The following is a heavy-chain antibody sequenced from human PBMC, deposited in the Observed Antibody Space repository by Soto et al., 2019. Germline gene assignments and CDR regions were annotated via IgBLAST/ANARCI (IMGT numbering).Heavy chain of an antibody. Sequence: TVSGGSITNYYWSWIRQPAGKGLEWIWRIYTKDRTNYNLSFKSRVTMSVDTSKNQFSLKLNYVTAADTAVYYCARDDYKDGGNNWFDPWGQGTLVTV. V-gene: IGHV4-4*07. D-gene: IGHD3-16*01. CDR1: GGSITNYY. CDR2: IYTKDRT. J-gene: IGHJ5*02. CDR3: ARDDYKDGGNNWFDP.